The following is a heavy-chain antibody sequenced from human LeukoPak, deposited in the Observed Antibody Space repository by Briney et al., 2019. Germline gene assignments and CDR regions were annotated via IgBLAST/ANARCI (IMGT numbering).Heavy chain of an antibody. CDR2: IYHTGNI. J-gene: IGHJ6*03. D-gene: IGHD3-22*01. Sequence: SETLSLTCAVSGASITSYYWTWIRQPPGKGLEWIGYIYHTGNIKYNPSLNSRVTISIDTSKNQFSLKLSSVTAADTAIYYCARDRFDDSSGYYYHYSYYMDVWGKGTTVTVSS. V-gene: IGHV4-59*01. CDR3: ARDRFDDSSGYYYHYSYYMDV. CDR1: GASITSYY.